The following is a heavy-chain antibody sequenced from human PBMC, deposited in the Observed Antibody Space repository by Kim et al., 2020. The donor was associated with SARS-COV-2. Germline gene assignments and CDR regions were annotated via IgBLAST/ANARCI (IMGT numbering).Heavy chain of an antibody. CDR2: IYNTGTT. D-gene: IGHD2-21*02. Sequence: SETLSLTCTVSRDSMSSYHWSWIRQPPGRGLEWIGYIYNTGTTEYNPALQSRVTISVDTSKSQFSLRLNSVTAADTAIYYCAATLLSRGLLPFYYALDVCGQGTTVAVSS. CDR3: AATLLSRGLLPFYYALDV. J-gene: IGHJ6*02. V-gene: IGHV4-59*01. CDR1: RDSMSSYH.